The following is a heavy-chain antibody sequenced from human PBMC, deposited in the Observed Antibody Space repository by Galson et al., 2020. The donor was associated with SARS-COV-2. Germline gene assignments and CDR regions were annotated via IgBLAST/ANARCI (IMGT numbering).Heavy chain of an antibody. Sequence: TGGSLRLSCAASGLNFWNHYMNWVRQAPGKGLEWVGRNRNRANNYATEYAASVKGRFTISRDVSENSFFLQINSLKTEDTAVYYCVRAPTYGDPYFFDPWGQGGLVTVSS. V-gene: IGHV3-72*01. J-gene: IGHJ5*02. CDR3: VRAPTYGDPYFFDP. CDR1: GLNFWNHY. D-gene: IGHD4-17*01. CDR2: NRNRANNYAT.